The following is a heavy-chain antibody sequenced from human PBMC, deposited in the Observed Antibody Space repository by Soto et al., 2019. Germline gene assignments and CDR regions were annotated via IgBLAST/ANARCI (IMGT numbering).Heavy chain of an antibody. Sequence: QLQLQESGPGLVKPSETLSLTCTVSGGSISSSSYYWGWIRQPPGKGLEWIGSIYYSGSTYYNPSLKRRVTISVDTSKNHFSLKLSSVTAADPAVYYCATQEVGGSYVYTFDPWGQGTLVTVSS. J-gene: IGHJ5*02. D-gene: IGHD1-26*01. CDR3: ATQEVGGSYVYTFDP. V-gene: IGHV4-39*02. CDR1: GGSISSSSYY. CDR2: IYYSGST.